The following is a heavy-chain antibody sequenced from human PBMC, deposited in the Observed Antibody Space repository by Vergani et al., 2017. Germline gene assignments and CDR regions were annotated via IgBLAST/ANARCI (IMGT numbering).Heavy chain of an antibody. D-gene: IGHD6-19*01. CDR2: IYYSGST. CDR1: GGSISSYY. Sequence: QVQLQESGPGLVKPSETLSLTCTVSGGSISSYYWSWIRQPPGKGLEWIGYIYYSGSTNYNPSLKSRVTISVDTSKNQFSLKLSSVTAADTAVYYCARDVAGTRYYYYGMDVWGQGTTVTVSS. V-gene: IGHV4-59*12. J-gene: IGHJ6*02. CDR3: ARDVAGTRYYYYGMDV.